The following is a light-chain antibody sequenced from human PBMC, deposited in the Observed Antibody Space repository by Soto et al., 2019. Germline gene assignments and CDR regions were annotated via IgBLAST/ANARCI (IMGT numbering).Light chain of an antibody. Sequence: DMVLPQSPGPVSLSAGERATLSCRASQSVSSNSLAWYEQKPGQAPRLIIYGASRRAAGIPDSISGSGSGTDFTLTITRLEPEDFAVYYCQQDGSTPWTLGQGTKVDNK. CDR3: QQDGSTPWT. J-gene: IGKJ1*01. CDR2: GAS. CDR1: QSVSSNS. V-gene: IGKV3-20*01.